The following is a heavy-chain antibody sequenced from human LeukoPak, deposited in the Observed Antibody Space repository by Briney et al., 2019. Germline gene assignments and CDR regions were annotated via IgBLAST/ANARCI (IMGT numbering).Heavy chain of an antibody. CDR2: IYSGGST. Sequence: GGSLRLSCAASGFTVSSNYMSWVRQAPGKGLEWVSVIYSGGSTYYADSVKGRFTISRDNSKNTLYLQMNSLRAEDTAVYYCARARGPKKGCYFDYWGQGTLVTVSS. V-gene: IGHV3-66*01. J-gene: IGHJ4*02. CDR1: GFTVSSNY. CDR3: ARARGPKKGCYFDY.